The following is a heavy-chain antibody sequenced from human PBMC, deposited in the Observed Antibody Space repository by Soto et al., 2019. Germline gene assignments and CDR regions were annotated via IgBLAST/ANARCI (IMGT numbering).Heavy chain of an antibody. CDR3: ARALYYYDNSGLAF. J-gene: IGHJ4*02. V-gene: IGHV1-18*01. Sequence: QVHLEQSGPEVKKPGASVKVSCKASGYTFTSYGISWVRLAPGQGLEWMGWINIYGGGTNYAQKYQDRVTMPRDTSTNTVYLEMRILTSDDTAIYYCARALYYYDNSGLAFWGQGTLVTVSS. CDR2: INIYGGGT. CDR1: GYTFTSYG. D-gene: IGHD3-22*01.